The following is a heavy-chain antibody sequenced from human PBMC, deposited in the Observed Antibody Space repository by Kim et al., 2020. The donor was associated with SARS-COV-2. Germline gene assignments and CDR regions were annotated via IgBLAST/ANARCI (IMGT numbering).Heavy chain of an antibody. J-gene: IGHJ5*01. CDR1: GASIHSRNHY. Sequence: SETLSLTCSVSGASIHSRNHYWGWIRQPPGKGLEWIANVDSSGNSYYSSSLRSRVALSLDTSKNQFSLILRSLTGADTAVYYCANAGPTGYSSGCAYGF. CDR3: ANAGPTGYSSGCAYGF. V-gene: IGHV4-39*07. CDR2: VDSSGNS. D-gene: IGHD6-19*01.